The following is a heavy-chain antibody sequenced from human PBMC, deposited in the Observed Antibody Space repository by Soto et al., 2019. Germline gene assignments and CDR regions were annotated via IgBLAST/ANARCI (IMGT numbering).Heavy chain of an antibody. CDR3: ARDMASWNRFFDY. J-gene: IGHJ4*01. CDR1: GFTFSDYT. D-gene: IGHD1-1*01. V-gene: IGHV3-21*01. CDR2: ISSTTSHI. Sequence: WSLRLSCAASGFTFSDYTMNWVRQAPGKGLEWVSSISSTTSHIFYADSVKGRFTISRDNAKNSLYLQMNSLRAEDTALYYCARDMASWNRFFDYWGHGTLLTVSS.